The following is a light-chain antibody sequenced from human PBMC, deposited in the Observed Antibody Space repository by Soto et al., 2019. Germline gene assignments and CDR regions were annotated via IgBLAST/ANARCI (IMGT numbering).Light chain of an antibody. V-gene: IGKV3-20*01. Sequence: EIVLTQSPGTLSLSPGERATLSCRASQSVSSSYLAWYQQKPGQAPRLLIYDASSSATGITDRFSGSGSGTDFTRTISRLEPEDFAVYYCQQYGSSLYTFGQWTKREIK. CDR2: DAS. CDR1: QSVSSSY. J-gene: IGKJ2*01. CDR3: QQYGSSLYT.